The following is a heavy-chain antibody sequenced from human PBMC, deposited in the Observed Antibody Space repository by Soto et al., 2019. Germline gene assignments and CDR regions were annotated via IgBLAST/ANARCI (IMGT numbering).Heavy chain of an antibody. D-gene: IGHD6-13*01. CDR1: GYTFTSYY. Sequence: ASVKVSCKASGYTFTSYYMHWVRQAPGQGLEWMGIINPSGGSTSYARKFQGRVTMTRDTSTSTVYMELSSLRSEDTAVYYCARDRTYSSSWYHYFDYWGQGTLVTVSS. CDR3: ARDRTYSSSWYHYFDY. CDR2: INPSGGST. V-gene: IGHV1-46*03. J-gene: IGHJ4*02.